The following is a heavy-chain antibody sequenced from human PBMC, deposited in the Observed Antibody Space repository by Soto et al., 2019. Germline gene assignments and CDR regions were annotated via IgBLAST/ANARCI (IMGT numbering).Heavy chain of an antibody. CDR1: GYTFTNYA. CDR2: INAGNGDT. CDR3: AREGGHYGSGTLRGGFDI. Sequence: QVQLVQSGAEVEKPGASVKVSCKASGYTFTNYAMHWVRQAPGQRLEWMGWINAGNGDTKYSQDFQGRVTITRDTSASTVYMELSSLRSEDSAVYYCAREGGHYGSGTLRGGFDIWGQGTMVTVSS. D-gene: IGHD3-10*01. J-gene: IGHJ3*02. V-gene: IGHV1-3*01.